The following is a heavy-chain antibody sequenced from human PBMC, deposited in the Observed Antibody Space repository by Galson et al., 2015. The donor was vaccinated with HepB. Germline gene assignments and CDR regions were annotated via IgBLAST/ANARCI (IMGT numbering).Heavy chain of an antibody. D-gene: IGHD2-21*02. V-gene: IGHV1-18*01. CDR2: ISTKRGNT. CDR1: GYTFNKYG. J-gene: IGHJ4*02. CDR3: ARDVDCALDY. Sequence: SVKVSCKASGYTFNKYGISWVRQAPGQGLEWTGWISTKRGNTKHAQNFQGRVTMTTETSTNTAYMELSSLRSADTAVYYCARDVDCALDYWGQGTLVTVSS.